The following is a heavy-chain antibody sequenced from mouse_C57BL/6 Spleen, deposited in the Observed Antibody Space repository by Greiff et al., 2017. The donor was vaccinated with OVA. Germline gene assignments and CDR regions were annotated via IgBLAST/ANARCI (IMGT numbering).Heavy chain of an antibody. Sequence: VQLQQSGAELVRPGASVKLSCTASGFNIKDDYMHWVKQRPEQGLEWIGWIDPENGDTEYASKFQGKATITADTSSNTAYLQLSSLTSEDTAVYYCTTSLYGNYVPFAYWGQGTLVTVSA. J-gene: IGHJ3*01. CDR3: TTSLYGNYVPFAY. CDR2: IDPENGDT. D-gene: IGHD2-1*01. V-gene: IGHV14-4*01. CDR1: GFNIKDDY.